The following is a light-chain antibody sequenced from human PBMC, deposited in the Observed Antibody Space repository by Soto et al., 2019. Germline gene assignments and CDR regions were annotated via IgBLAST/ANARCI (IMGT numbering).Light chain of an antibody. CDR2: TAS. Sequence: DIQMTQAPSSLSASVGARVTITCRSSQSISTYLNWYQQKPGQAPKFLIYTASSLQSGVPSRFGGSGSGTDFTLTISSLQPEDSAIYYCQQSDSTPLTFGGGTKVDIK. CDR3: QQSDSTPLT. V-gene: IGKV1-39*01. J-gene: IGKJ4*01. CDR1: QSISTY.